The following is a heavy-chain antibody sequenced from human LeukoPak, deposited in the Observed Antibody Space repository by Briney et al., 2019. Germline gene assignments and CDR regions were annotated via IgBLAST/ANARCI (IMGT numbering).Heavy chain of an antibody. CDR1: GGTFSSYA. J-gene: IGHJ4*02. Sequence: SVKVSCKASGGTFSSYAISWVRQAPGQGLEWMGGIIPIFGTANYAQKFQGRVTITADESTSTAYMELSSLRSEDTAVYYCASSSQTSYGSGSYHKIDYWGQGTLVTVSS. CDR3: ASSSQTSYGSGSYHKIDY. CDR2: IIPIFGTA. V-gene: IGHV1-69*13. D-gene: IGHD3-10*01.